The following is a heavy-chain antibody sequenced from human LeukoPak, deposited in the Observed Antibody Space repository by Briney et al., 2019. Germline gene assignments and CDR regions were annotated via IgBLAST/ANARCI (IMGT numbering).Heavy chain of an antibody. CDR3: ASSITIFGVVTTTGGFDY. CDR2: INPSGGST. D-gene: IGHD3-3*01. CDR1: GYTFTSYY. V-gene: IGHV1-46*01. J-gene: IGHJ4*02. Sequence: ASVKVSCKASGYTFTSYYMHWVRQAPGQGLEWMGIINPSGGSTSYAQKFQGRVTMTRDTSTSTVYMELSSLRSEDTAVYYCASSITIFGVVTTTGGFDYWGQGTLVTVSS.